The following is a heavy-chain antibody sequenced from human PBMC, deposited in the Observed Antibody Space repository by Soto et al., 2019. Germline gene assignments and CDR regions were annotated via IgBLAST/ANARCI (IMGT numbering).Heavy chain of an antibody. CDR3: ARHMDYNILTGYFD. Sequence: QLQLQESGPGLVKPSETLSLTCNVSGASTDSTIHYWAWIRQSPGKGLEWIGSISHSGSTHYNPSLNSRNTISADKSKNQFSLTLTTVPPADTAVYFCARHMDYNILTGYFDWGQGTLVTVS. CDR2: ISHSGST. D-gene: IGHD3-9*01. V-gene: IGHV4-39*01. J-gene: IGHJ4*02. CDR1: GASTDSTIHY.